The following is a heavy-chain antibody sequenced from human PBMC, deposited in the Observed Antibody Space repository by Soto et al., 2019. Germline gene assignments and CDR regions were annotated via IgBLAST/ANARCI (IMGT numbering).Heavy chain of an antibody. V-gene: IGHV4-59*01. J-gene: IGHJ4*02. CDR2: VSSTGST. CDR1: GASITQYY. Sequence: PSETLSLTCTVSGASITQYYWNWIRQSPGKGLEWIVSVSSTGSTVYNPSLTSRVTVSLDTSKNQFSLTLNSVTAADTAVYHCARGGCSPYHQHVFDFWGQGTLVTVSS. D-gene: IGHD6-13*01. CDR3: ARGGCSPYHQHVFDF.